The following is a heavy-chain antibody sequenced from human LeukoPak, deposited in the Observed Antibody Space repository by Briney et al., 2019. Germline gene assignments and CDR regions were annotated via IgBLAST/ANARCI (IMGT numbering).Heavy chain of an antibody. V-gene: IGHV3-30-3*02. CDR1: GIIFSNFA. D-gene: IGHD3-10*01. CDR3: AKDRIPNGSGSCFDH. CDR2: ISNDGSNK. J-gene: IGHJ4*02. Sequence: PGGSLRLSCAASGIIFSNFALHWVRQAPGKGLEWVALISNDGSNKYYAESVKGRFTISRDISQNTLYLQMDSLRAEDTAAYYCAKDRIPNGSGSCFDHWGQGTLVTVSS.